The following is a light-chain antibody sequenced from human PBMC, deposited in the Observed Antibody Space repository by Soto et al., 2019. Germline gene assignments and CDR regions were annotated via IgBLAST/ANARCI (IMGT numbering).Light chain of an antibody. J-gene: IGLJ2*01. CDR2: DVS. Sequence: QSALTQPASVSGSPGQSITISCTGTSSDVGSYNYVSWYQQHPGKAPKLMIYDVSNRPSGVSNRFSCSKSGNTASLTISGLQAGDEADYYCSSYTSSLYVFGGGTKLTVL. CDR1: SSDVGSYNY. CDR3: SSYTSSLYV. V-gene: IGLV2-14*01.